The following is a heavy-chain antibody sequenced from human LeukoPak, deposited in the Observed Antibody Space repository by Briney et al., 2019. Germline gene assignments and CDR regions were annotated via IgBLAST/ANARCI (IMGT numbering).Heavy chain of an antibody. V-gene: IGHV3-66*01. D-gene: IGHD3-10*01. CDR1: GFTVSSNY. CDR3: AKDRAFGQFLWGNDY. Sequence: GGSLRLSCAASGFTVSSNYMSWVRQAPGKGLEWVSVIYSGGSTYYADSVKGRFTISRDNSKNTLYLQMNSLRAEDTAVYYCAKDRAFGQFLWGNDYWGQGTLVTVSS. CDR2: IYSGGST. J-gene: IGHJ4*02.